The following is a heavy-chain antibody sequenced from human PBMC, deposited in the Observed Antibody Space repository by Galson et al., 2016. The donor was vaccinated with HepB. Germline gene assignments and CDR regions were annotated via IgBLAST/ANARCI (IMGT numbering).Heavy chain of an antibody. V-gene: IGHV3-23*01. CDR2: ISATGAIT. J-gene: IGHJ6*02. CDR1: GFTFGGFA. Sequence: SLRLSCAASGFTFGGFAMNWVRQAPGKGLEWVSGISATGAITYHAGSVKGRFTISRDNSKNTVYLQMNSLRAEDTALYYCAKEFYYDHGGLAYPNGMGDWGQGTTATVSS. D-gene: IGHD4-23*01. CDR3: AKEFYYDHGGLAYPNGMGD.